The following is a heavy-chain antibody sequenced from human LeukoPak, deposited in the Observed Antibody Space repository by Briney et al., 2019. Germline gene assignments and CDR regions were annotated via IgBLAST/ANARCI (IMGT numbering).Heavy chain of an antibody. J-gene: IGHJ6*02. CDR2: ISGSGGST. CDR3: VKSRDPMDV. Sequence: TGGSLRLSCAASGFNFNSYSMTWVRQAPGKGLEWVSTISGSGGSTYYADSVKGRFTISRDNSKNTLYLQMNSLRAEDTAVYYCVKSRDPMDVRGQGTTVTVSS. CDR1: GFNFNSYS. D-gene: IGHD6-13*01. V-gene: IGHV3-23*01.